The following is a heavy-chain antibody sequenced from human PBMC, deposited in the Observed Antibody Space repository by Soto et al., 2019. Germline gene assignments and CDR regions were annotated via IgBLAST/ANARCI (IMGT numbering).Heavy chain of an antibody. CDR2: IYYSGTT. J-gene: IGHJ4*02. CDR3: AREGGGYCSGGSCQVDY. CDR1: GGSFSSSSDY. V-gene: IGHV4-39*02. D-gene: IGHD2-15*01. Sequence: SETLSLTCTFSGGSFSSSSDYWAWIRQPPGKGLEWIGNIYYSGTTYYSPSLKSRLTISVDRSKNQFSLKLSSVTAADTAVYYCAREGGGYCSGGSCQVDYWGQGTLVTVSS.